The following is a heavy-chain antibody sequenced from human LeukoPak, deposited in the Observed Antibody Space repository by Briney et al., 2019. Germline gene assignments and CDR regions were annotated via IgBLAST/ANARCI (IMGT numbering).Heavy chain of an antibody. Sequence: PSQTLSLTCTVSGGSISSGGYYWSWIRQHPGKGLEWIGYIYYIGSTYYNPSLKSRVTISVDTSKNQFSLKLSSVTAADTAVYYWAGPGGGVYQKDFWGQGTLVTVSS. D-gene: IGHD5/OR15-5a*01. V-gene: IGHV4-31*03. CDR2: IYYIGST. J-gene: IGHJ4*02. CDR3: AGPGGGVYQKDF. CDR1: GGSISSGGYY.